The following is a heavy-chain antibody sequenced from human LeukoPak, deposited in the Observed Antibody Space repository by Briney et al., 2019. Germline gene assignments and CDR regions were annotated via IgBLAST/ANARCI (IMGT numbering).Heavy chain of an antibody. CDR3: AREGLTSYAFDI. CDR1: GFTFSSYW. J-gene: IGHJ3*02. Sequence: GGSLRLSCAASGFTFSSYWMHWVRQAPGKGLVWVSRINTDGSSTSYADSVKGRFTISRDNAKNTLYLQMNSLRAEDTAVYYCAREGLTSYAFDIWGQGTMVTVSS. V-gene: IGHV3-74*01. CDR2: INTDGSST.